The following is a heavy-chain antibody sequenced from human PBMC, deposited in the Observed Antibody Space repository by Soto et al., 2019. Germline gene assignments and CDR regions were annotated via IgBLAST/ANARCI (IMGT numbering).Heavy chain of an antibody. D-gene: IGHD1-1*01. Sequence: QVQLQESGPGLVKPSETLSLTCTVSGGSIHSYYWSWIRQPPGKGLEWIAYIYYSGSTEYNPSLKRRVTISVDTSTNQFSLKLSSVTAADTAVYYCARHLSTTVDPLPVDCLGQGTLVTVSS. CDR3: ARHLSTTVDPLPVDC. J-gene: IGHJ4*02. V-gene: IGHV4-59*08. CDR2: IYYSGST. CDR1: GGSIHSYY.